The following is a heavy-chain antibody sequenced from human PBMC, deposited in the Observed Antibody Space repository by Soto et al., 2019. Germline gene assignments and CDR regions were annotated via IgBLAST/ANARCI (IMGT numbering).Heavy chain of an antibody. CDR2: IIPIFGTA. CDR3: ARIVDCSGGSCYYYYYGMDV. V-gene: IGHV1-69*12. Sequence: QVQLVQSGAEVKKPGSSVKVSCKASGGTFSSYAISWVRQAPRQGLEWMGGIIPIFGTANYAQKFQGRVTITADESTSTAYMELSSLRSEDTAVYYCARIVDCSGGSCYYYYYGMDVWGQGTTVTVSS. CDR1: GGTFSSYA. J-gene: IGHJ6*02. D-gene: IGHD2-15*01.